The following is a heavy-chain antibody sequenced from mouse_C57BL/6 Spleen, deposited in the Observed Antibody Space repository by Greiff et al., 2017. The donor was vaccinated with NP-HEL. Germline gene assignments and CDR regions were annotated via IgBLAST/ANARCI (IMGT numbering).Heavy chain of an antibody. J-gene: IGHJ1*03. CDR3: AREDYGSSWYFDV. D-gene: IGHD1-1*01. Sequence: QVQLQQPGAELVKPGASVKLSCKASGYTFTSYWMHWVKQRPGRGLGWIGRIDPNSGGTKYNEKFKSKATLTVDKPSSTAYMQLSSLTSEDSAVYYCAREDYGSSWYFDVWGTGTTVTVSS. V-gene: IGHV1-72*01. CDR2: IDPNSGGT. CDR1: GYTFTSYW.